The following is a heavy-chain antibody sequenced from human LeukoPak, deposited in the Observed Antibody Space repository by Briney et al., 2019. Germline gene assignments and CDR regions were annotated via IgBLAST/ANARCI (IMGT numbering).Heavy chain of an antibody. CDR1: GYSISSGYY. D-gene: IGHD4-17*01. CDR2: IYHSGST. CDR3: AGDRADYGDYVDVFDI. J-gene: IGHJ3*02. V-gene: IGHV4-38-2*02. Sequence: PSETLSLTCAVSGYSISSGYYWGWIRQPPGKGLEWIGSIYHSGSTYYNPSLKSRVTISVDTSKNQFSLKLSSVTAADTAVYYCAGDRADYGDYVDVFDIWGQGTMVTVSS.